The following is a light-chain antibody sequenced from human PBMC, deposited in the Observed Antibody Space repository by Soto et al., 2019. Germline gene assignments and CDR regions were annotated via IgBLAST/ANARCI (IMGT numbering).Light chain of an antibody. Sequence: QSVLTQPASVSGSPGQSITMSCTGTSSDVGGYDYVSWYQQHPGKAPKLMIYEVSNRPSGVSNRFSGSKSGNTASLTISGLQAEDEADYYCSSYTSSSTYVFATGTKVTVL. CDR1: SSDVGGYDY. V-gene: IGLV2-14*01. CDR2: EVS. CDR3: SSYTSSSTYV. J-gene: IGLJ1*01.